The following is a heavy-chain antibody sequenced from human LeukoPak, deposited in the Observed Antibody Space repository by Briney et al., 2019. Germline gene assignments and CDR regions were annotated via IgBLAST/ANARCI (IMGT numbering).Heavy chain of an antibody. D-gene: IGHD2/OR15-2a*01. CDR2: IYYSGST. CDR3: ARGKGNLNWFDP. V-gene: IGHV4-39*07. CDR1: GGSISSSNYF. Sequence: SETLSLTCTVSGGSISSSNYFWGWIRQPPGKGLEWIGNIYYSGSTNYNPSLKSRVTISVDTSKNQFSLKLSSVTAADTAVYYCARGKGNLNWFDPWGQGTLVTVSS. J-gene: IGHJ5*02.